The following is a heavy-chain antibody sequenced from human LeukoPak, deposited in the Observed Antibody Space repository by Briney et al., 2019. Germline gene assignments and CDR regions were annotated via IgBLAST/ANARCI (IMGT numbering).Heavy chain of an antibody. D-gene: IGHD3-16*01. CDR2: ISSSSSYI. Sequence: KPGGSLRLSCAASGFTFSSYSMNWVRQAPGKGLEWVSSISSSSSYIYYADSVKGRFTISRDNAKNSLYLQMNSLRDEDTAVYYCARPVTYGGVYFDYWGQGTLVTVSS. V-gene: IGHV3-21*01. CDR3: ARPVTYGGVYFDY. J-gene: IGHJ4*02. CDR1: GFTFSSYS.